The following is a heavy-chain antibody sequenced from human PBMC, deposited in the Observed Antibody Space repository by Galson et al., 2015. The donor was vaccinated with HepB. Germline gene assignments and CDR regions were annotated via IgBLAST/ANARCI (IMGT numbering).Heavy chain of an antibody. CDR2: IIPIFGTA. J-gene: IGHJ4*02. D-gene: IGHD6-13*01. V-gene: IGHV1-69*13. CDR1: GGTFSSYA. Sequence: SVKVSCKASGGTFSSYAISWVRQAPGQGLEWMGGIIPIFGTANYAQKFQGRVTITADESTSTAYMELSSLRSDDTGVYYCAREGIAGPANPVDHWGQGTQVTVSS. CDR3: AREGIAGPANPVDH.